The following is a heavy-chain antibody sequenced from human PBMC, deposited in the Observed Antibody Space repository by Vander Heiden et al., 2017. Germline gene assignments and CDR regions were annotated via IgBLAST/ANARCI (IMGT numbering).Heavy chain of an antibody. CDR2: IVVGSANT. D-gene: IGHD6-13*01. CDR1: GFTFTGSA. J-gene: IGHJ6*02. CDR3: AAVGSSRMDYYGMDV. Sequence: QMQLAQSGPEVKKPGTPGKVYCKASGFTFTGSAVQLVRQARGQRLEWIGWIVVGSANTNYAQKFQERVTITRDMSTSTAYMQLSSLRSEDTAVYFCAAVGSSRMDYYGMDVWGQGTTVTVSS. V-gene: IGHV1-58*01.